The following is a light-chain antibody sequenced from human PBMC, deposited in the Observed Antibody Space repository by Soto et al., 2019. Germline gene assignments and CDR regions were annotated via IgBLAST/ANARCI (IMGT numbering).Light chain of an antibody. CDR2: GAS. CDR1: QSVSSN. CDR3: QQYYNWPPGT. Sequence: EIGMTQSPATLSVSPGERATLSCRASQSVSSNLAWYQQKPGQAPRLLIYGASTRATGIPATFSGSGSGTEFTLTISSLQSEDFAVYYCQQYYNWPPGTFGQGTKLEIK. J-gene: IGKJ2*02. V-gene: IGKV3-15*01.